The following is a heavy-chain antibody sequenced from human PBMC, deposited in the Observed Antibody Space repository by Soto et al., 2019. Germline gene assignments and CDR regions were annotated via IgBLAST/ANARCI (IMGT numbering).Heavy chain of an antibody. CDR3: ARVPTYCGGDCYSYYFDY. CDR1: GGTFSSYA. J-gene: IGHJ4*02. CDR2: IIPIFGTA. D-gene: IGHD2-21*02. Sequence: SVKVSCKASGGTFSSYAISWVRQAPGQGLEWMGGIIPIFGTANYAQKFQGRVTITADKSTSTAYMELSSLRSEDTAVYYCARVPTYCGGDCYSYYFDYWGQGTLVTVSS. V-gene: IGHV1-69*06.